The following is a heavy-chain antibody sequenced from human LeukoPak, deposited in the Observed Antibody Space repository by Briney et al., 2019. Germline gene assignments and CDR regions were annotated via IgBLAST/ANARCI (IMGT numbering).Heavy chain of an antibody. J-gene: IGHJ4*02. Sequence: GGSLRLSCAASGFTCGNTWIGWVRQAPGKGLEWVGRIKSKGDGGTTDYAAPVKGRFTISRDDSKNTLYLQMNSLKTEDTAVYYCTTDRGIAVRPLFDHRGQGTLVTVSS. D-gene: IGHD6-6*01. V-gene: IGHV3-15*01. CDR2: IKSKGDGGTT. CDR3: TTDRGIAVRPLFDH. CDR1: GFTCGNTW.